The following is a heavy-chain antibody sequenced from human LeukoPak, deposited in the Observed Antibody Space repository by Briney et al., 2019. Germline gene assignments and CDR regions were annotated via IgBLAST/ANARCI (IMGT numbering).Heavy chain of an antibody. V-gene: IGHV4-39*01. CDR1: GGSISSSSHN. D-gene: IGHD5-18*01. Sequence: PSETLSLTCTVSGGSISSSSHNWGWIRQPPGKGLEWIGSISYSGSTYHNPSLKSRVTISVDTSKTQFSLKLSSVTAADTAVYYCARTWILAPFDYWGQGTLVTVSS. CDR2: ISYSGST. CDR3: ARTWILAPFDY. J-gene: IGHJ4*02.